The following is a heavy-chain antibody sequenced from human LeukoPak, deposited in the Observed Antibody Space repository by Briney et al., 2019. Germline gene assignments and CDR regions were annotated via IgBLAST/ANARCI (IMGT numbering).Heavy chain of an antibody. V-gene: IGHV3-66*01. D-gene: IGHD3-10*01. CDR3: ARGLDSSGGGYSFDY. CDR2: IYSGGST. Sequence: GGSLRLSCAASGFTVSSNYMSWVRQAPGKGLEWVSVIYSGGSTYYADSVKGRFTISRDNSKNTLYLQMNSLRAEDTAVYYCARGLDSSGGGYSFDYWGQGTLVTVSA. CDR1: GFTVSSNY. J-gene: IGHJ4*02.